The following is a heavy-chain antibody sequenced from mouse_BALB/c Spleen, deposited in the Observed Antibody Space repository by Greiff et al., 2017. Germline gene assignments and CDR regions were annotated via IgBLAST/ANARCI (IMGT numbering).Heavy chain of an antibody. J-gene: IGHJ3*01. V-gene: IGHV1-4*02. D-gene: IGHD2-2*01. CDR3: ANLLWLRRGFAY. CDR1: GYTFTSYT. Sequence: VQLQESAAELARPGASVKMSCKASGYTFTSYTMHWVKQRPGQGLEWIGYINPSSGYTEYNQKFKDKTTLTADKSSSTAYMQLSSLTSEDSAVYYCANLLWLRRGFAYWGQGTLVTVSA. CDR2: INPSSGYT.